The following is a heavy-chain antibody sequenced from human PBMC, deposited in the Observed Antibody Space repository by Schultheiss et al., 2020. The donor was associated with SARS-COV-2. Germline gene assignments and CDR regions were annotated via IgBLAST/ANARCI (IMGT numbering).Heavy chain of an antibody. V-gene: IGHV3-48*01. D-gene: IGHD5-24*01. Sequence: GGSLRLSCAASGFTFSDAWMSWVRQAPGKGLEWVAYIDRDSATIHYADSVKGRFTISRDNAKNSLYLQMNSLRAEDTAVYYCARDLRPVRDGYNSADYWGQGTLVTVSS. CDR2: IDRDSATI. CDR1: GFTFSDAW. J-gene: IGHJ4*02. CDR3: ARDLRPVRDGYNSADY.